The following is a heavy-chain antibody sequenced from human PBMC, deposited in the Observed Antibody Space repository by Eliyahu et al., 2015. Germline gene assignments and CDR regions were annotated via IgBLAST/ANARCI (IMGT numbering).Heavy chain of an antibody. CDR1: GFIFXXSA. Sequence: QVQLVESGGGVVQPGRSLRLSCAASGFIFXXSAMHWVRQAPGKGLEWVAIIWYDGSNQYYADSVKGRFIISRDNSRNTVSLQMNSLRGEDTAIYYCARDHDYSGNYLEDWGQGIMVAVSS. J-gene: IGHJ4*02. D-gene: IGHD4-11*01. CDR3: ARDHDYSGNYLED. V-gene: IGHV3-33*01. CDR2: IWYDGSNQ.